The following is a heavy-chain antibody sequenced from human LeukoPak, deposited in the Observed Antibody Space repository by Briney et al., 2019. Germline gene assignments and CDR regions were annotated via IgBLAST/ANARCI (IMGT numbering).Heavy chain of an antibody. CDR1: GYTFTSYG. V-gene: IGHV1-69*13. D-gene: IGHD2-8*01. Sequence: SVKVSCKASGYTFTSYGISWVRQAPGLGLEWMGGIMPSFGPTNYAQKFQGRVTITADESTSTVYMDLSSLRSEDTAVYYCTRDRGYCRNSDCYHYYMDVWGGGTTVTVSS. J-gene: IGHJ6*03. CDR3: TRDRGYCRNSDCYHYYMDV. CDR2: IMPSFGPT.